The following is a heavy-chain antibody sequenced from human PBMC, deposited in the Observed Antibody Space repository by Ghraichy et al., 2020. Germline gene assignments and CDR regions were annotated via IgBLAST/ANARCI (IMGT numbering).Heavy chain of an antibody. V-gene: IGHV4-34*01. Sequence: SQTLSLTCAVYGGSFSGYYWSWIRQPPGKGLEWIGEINHSGSTNYNPSLKSRVTISVDTSKNQFSLKLSSVTAADTAVYYCARGVRYKGKPFDYWGQGTLVTVSS. CDR2: INHSGST. CDR3: ARGVRYKGKPFDY. D-gene: IGHD1-14*01. CDR1: GGSFSGYY. J-gene: IGHJ4*02.